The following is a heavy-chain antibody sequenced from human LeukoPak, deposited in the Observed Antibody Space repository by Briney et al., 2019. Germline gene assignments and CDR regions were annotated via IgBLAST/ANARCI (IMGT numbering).Heavy chain of an antibody. V-gene: IGHV3-30*03. CDR2: ISYDGSNK. Sequence: GGSLRLSCAASGFTFSSYGMHWVRQASGKGLEWVAVISYDGSNKYYADSVKGRFTISRDNSKNTLYLQMNSLRAEDTAVYYCAIPRYGSGSFDFDYWGQGTLVTVSS. D-gene: IGHD3-10*01. CDR1: GFTFSSYG. J-gene: IGHJ4*02. CDR3: AIPRYGSGSFDFDY.